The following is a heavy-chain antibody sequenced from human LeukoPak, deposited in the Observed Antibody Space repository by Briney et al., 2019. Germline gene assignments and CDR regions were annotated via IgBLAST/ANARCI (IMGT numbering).Heavy chain of an antibody. CDR2: ISAYNGNT. D-gene: IGHD1-26*01. CDR1: GYTFTSYG. CDR3: AREDGAGGYYYMIQ. V-gene: IGHV1-18*01. J-gene: IGHJ4*02. Sequence: GASVKVSCKASGYTFTSYGISWVRQAPGQGLEWMGWISAYNGNTNYAQKFQGRVTMTTDTSTSTAYMELRSLRSDDTAVYYCAREDGAGGYYYMIQWGQGTLVTVSS.